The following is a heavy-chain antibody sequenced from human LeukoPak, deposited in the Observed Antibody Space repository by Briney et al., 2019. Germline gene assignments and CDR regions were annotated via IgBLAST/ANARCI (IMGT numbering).Heavy chain of an antibody. Sequence: PGGSLRLSCAASGFTFSSYGMHWVRQAPGKGLEWVAVIWNDGSQKYYADSVQGRFTISRDNSKNTLYLQMNSLRAEDTAVYYCAKPLATPYCRGDCWDAFDIWGQGTMVIVSS. CDR3: AKPLATPYCRGDCWDAFDI. V-gene: IGHV3-33*06. D-gene: IGHD2-21*02. CDR1: GFTFSSYG. CDR2: IWNDGSQK. J-gene: IGHJ3*02.